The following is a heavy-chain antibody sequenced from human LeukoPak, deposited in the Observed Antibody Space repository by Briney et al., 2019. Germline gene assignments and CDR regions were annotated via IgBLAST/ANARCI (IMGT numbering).Heavy chain of an antibody. CDR1: GYTFTGYY. Sequence: ASVKVSCKASGYTFTGYYMHWVRQAPGQGLEWMGWISAYNGNTNYAQKLQGRVTMTTDTSTSTAYMELRRLRSDETAVYYCERDGVRWELSTAFDIWGQGTMVTVSS. V-gene: IGHV1-18*04. CDR3: ERDGVRWELSTAFDI. J-gene: IGHJ3*02. CDR2: ISAYNGNT. D-gene: IGHD4-23*01.